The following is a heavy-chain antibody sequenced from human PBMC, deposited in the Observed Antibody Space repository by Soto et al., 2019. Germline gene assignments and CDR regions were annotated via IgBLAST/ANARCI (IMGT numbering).Heavy chain of an antibody. J-gene: IGHJ4*02. CDR1: GGSFSGYY. V-gene: IGHV4-34*01. D-gene: IGHD3-22*01. CDR3: ARLDSSGYYYGYYFDY. Sequence: SETLSLTCAVYGGSFSGYYWSWIRQPPGKGLEWIGEINHSGSTNYNPSLKSRVTISVDTSKNQFSLKLSSVTAADTAVYYCARLDSSGYYYGYYFDYWGQGTLVTVSS. CDR2: INHSGST.